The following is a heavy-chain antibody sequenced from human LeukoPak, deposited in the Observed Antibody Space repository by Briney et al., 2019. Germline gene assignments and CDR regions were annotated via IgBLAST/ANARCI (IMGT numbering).Heavy chain of an antibody. J-gene: IGHJ5*02. CDR1: NYSFGSGYY. D-gene: IGHD2/OR15-2a*01. CDR3: AGLRLLMDPSWFDP. Sequence: NTSETLSLTCIVSNYSFGSGYYWGWIRQPPGKGLEWIGSVYHSGITYYNRSLNSRITVSIDKSKNQVSLRLTSVTESDTAVYFCAGLRLLMDPSWFDPWGQGTLVTVSS. CDR2: VYHSGIT. V-gene: IGHV4-38-2*02.